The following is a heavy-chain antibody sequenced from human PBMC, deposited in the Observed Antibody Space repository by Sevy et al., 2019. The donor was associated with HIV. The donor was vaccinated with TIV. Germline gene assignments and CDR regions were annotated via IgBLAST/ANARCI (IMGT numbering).Heavy chain of an antibody. CDR3: ARDKSGYSSSWYLSYYYYGMDV. CDR1: GFTFSSYS. V-gene: IGHV3-21*01. J-gene: IGHJ6*02. Sequence: GGSLRLSCAASGFTFSSYSRNWVRQAPGKGLEWVSSISSSSSYIYYADSVKGRFTISRDNAKNSLYLQMNSLRAEDTAVYYCARDKSGYSSSWYLSYYYYGMDVWGQGTTVTVSS. CDR2: ISSSSSYI. D-gene: IGHD6-13*01.